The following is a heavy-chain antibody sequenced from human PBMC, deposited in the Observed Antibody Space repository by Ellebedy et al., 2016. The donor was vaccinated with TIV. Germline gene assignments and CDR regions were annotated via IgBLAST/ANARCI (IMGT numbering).Heavy chain of an antibody. CDR1: GYIFTNYW. D-gene: IGHD6-19*01. CDR2: TYPGDSDT. V-gene: IGHV5-51*01. Sequence: GESLKISCNLSGYIFTNYWIGWVRQKAGESLEWMGATYPGDSDTRYSPSFQGQVTVSADKSISTAYLQWSSLKASDTAIYYCARLRAAVPGTRTFGWYFDFWGRGTLVTVSS. CDR3: ARLRAAVPGTRTFGWYFDF. J-gene: IGHJ2*01.